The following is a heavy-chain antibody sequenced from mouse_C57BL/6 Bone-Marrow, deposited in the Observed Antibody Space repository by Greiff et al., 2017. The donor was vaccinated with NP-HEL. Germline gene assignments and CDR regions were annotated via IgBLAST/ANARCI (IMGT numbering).Heavy chain of an antibody. D-gene: IGHD1-1*01. CDR1: GYSITSGYY. CDR3: ARGPYYYDAMDY. Sequence: EVQLVESGPGLVKPSQSLSLTCSVTGYSITSGYYWNWIRQFPGNKLEWMGYISYDGSNNYNPSLKNRISITRDTSKNQFFLKLNSVTTEDTATYYCARGPYYYDAMDYWGQGTSVTVSS. J-gene: IGHJ4*01. CDR2: ISYDGSN. V-gene: IGHV3-6*01.